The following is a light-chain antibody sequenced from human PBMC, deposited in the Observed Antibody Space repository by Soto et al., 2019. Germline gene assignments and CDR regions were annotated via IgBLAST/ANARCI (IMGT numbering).Light chain of an antibody. CDR3: SSYTNINTRACV. CDR2: EVT. V-gene: IGLV2-14*01. J-gene: IGLJ1*01. Sequence: QSALTQPASVSGSPGQSITISGTGTSGDIGSYNRVSWYQQHPGKAPKLIIYEVTDRPSGVSNRFSGSKSGNTASLTISGLQAEDEAEYYCSSYTNINTRACVFGTGTKVTVL. CDR1: SGDIGSYNR.